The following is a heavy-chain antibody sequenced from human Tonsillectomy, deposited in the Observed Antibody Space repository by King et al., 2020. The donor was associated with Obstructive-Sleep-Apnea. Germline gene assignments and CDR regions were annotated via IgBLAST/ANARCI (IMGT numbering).Heavy chain of an antibody. CDR3: ARVVLGSGSWEDY. CDR1: GFTFSTYS. V-gene: IGHV3-48*04. D-gene: IGHD3-10*01. Sequence: VQLVESGGGLVQPGGSLRLSCAASGFTFSTYSMNWVRQAPGKGLEWVSYIRGNSDVTSYADSVKCRFTISRDNAKTSLYLQMNSLRVEDTAVYYCARVVLGSGSWEDYWGQGTLVTVSS. CDR2: IRGNSDVT. J-gene: IGHJ4*02.